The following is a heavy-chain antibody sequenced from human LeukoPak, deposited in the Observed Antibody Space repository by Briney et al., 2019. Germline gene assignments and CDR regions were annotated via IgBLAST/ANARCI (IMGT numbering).Heavy chain of an antibody. CDR2: IYYSGST. D-gene: IGHD3-22*01. Sequence: SGTLSLTCTVSGGSISSSSYYWGWIRQPPGKGLEWIGSIYYSGSTYYNPSLKSRVTISVDTSKNQFSLKLSSVTAADTAVYYCARVRYYDSSGYYYDFDYWGQGTLVTVSS. J-gene: IGHJ4*02. CDR1: GGSISSSSYY. V-gene: IGHV4-39*07. CDR3: ARVRYYDSSGYYYDFDY.